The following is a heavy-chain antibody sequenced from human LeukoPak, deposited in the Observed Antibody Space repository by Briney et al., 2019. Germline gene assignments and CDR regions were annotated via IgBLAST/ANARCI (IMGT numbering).Heavy chain of an antibody. CDR1: GYTFTGYY. Sequence: ASVKVSCKTSGYTFTGYYMHWVRQAPGQGLEWMGWINPNSSGTNYAQKFQGRVTMTRDTSISTAYMELSSLRSDDTAVCYCARGSMGYCTGDCFHFGYWGQGTLVTVSS. CDR2: INPNSSGT. J-gene: IGHJ4*02. D-gene: IGHD2-8*02. CDR3: ARGSMGYCTGDCFHFGY. V-gene: IGHV1-2*02.